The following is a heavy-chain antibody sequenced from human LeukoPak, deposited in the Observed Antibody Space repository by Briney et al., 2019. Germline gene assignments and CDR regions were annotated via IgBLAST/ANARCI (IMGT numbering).Heavy chain of an antibody. Sequence: ASMKVSCKASGYTFTGYYMHWVRQAPGQGLEWMGWINPNSGGTNYAQKFQGRVTMTRDTSISTAYMELSRLRSDDTAVYYCARDRVGSSWYYFDYWGQGTLVTVSS. V-gene: IGHV1-2*02. J-gene: IGHJ4*02. CDR2: INPNSGGT. CDR1: GYTFTGYY. CDR3: ARDRVGSSWYYFDY. D-gene: IGHD6-13*01.